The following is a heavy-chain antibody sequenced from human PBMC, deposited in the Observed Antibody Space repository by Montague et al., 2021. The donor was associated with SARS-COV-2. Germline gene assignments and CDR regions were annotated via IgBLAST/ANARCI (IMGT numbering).Heavy chain of an antibody. J-gene: IGHJ4*02. Sequence: PALVKPTQTLTLTCTFSGFSLRTSGMCVSWIRQPPGKALEWLALIDWDDDKYYSTSLETRLNISKDTSKNQVVLTMTNMDPVDTATYYCSRYRTEQWLKLSFDYWGQGTLVTVSS. D-gene: IGHD6-19*01. V-gene: IGHV2-70*01. CDR3: SRYRTEQWLKLSFDY. CDR1: GFSLRTSGMC. CDR2: IDWDDDK.